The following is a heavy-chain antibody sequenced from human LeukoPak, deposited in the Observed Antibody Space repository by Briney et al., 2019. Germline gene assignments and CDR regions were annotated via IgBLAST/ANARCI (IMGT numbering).Heavy chain of an antibody. CDR2: INPNSGGT. V-gene: IGHV1-2*02. Sequence: ASVKVSCKASGYTFTGYYMHWVRQAPGQGLEWMGWINPNSGGTNYAQKFQGRVTMTRDTSISTAYMELSRLRSDDTAVYYCATIDYGDNKPFDYWGQGTLVTVPS. J-gene: IGHJ4*02. CDR1: GYTFTGYY. CDR3: ATIDYGDNKPFDY. D-gene: IGHD4-17*01.